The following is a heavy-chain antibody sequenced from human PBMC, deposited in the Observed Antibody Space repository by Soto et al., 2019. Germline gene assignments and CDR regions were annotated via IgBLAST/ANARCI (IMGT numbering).Heavy chain of an antibody. CDR1: GGSISNYF. CDR2: IDNSGST. J-gene: IGHJ4*02. V-gene: IGHV4-4*07. Sequence: SETLSLTCTVSGGSISNYFCNWIRQPAGKGLEWIGRIDNSGSTNYNHSLKSRITMSADTSRNQFSLKLNSVTAADTAVYYCARGGQDFWSGPFDYWGQGALVTVSS. CDR3: ARGGQDFWSGPFDY. D-gene: IGHD3-3*01.